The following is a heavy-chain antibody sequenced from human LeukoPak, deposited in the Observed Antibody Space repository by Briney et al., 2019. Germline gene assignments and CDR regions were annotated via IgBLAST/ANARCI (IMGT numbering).Heavy chain of an antibody. J-gene: IGHJ4*02. CDR2: IYPGDSDT. D-gene: IGHD6-13*01. CDR3: ARFPSSSQWSLTY. Sequence: GESLKISCKGSGYSFTRYWIGWVRQMPGKGLEWMGIIYPGDSDTRYSPSFQGQVTISADKSISTAYLQWSSLKASDTAMYYCARFPSSSQWSLTYWGQGTLVTVSS. CDR1: GYSFTRYW. V-gene: IGHV5-51*01.